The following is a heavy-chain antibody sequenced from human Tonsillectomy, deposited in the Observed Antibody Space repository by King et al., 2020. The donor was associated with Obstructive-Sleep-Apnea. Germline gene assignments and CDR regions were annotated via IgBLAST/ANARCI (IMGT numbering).Heavy chain of an antibody. V-gene: IGHV2-5*02. Sequence: TLKESGPTLVKPPQTLTLPCTFSGFSLRSSGVGVGWIRQPPGEALGWLALIYWDDEKRYSPSLKSRITISKDTSKNQVVLTKTNMDPVGTATYYCVYRRPLTYYFYFGGQGTLVPVSS. J-gene: IGHJ4*02. CDR1: GFSLRSSGVG. CDR2: IYWDDEK. CDR3: VYRRPLTYYFYF.